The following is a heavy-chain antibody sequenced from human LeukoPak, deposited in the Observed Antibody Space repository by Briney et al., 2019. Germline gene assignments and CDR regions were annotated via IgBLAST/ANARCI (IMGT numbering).Heavy chain of an antibody. CDR3: ARAKAAGRNPYFDY. CDR1: GYTFTSYG. D-gene: IGHD6-13*01. J-gene: IGHJ4*02. CDR2: ISAYNGNT. V-gene: IGHV1-18*01. Sequence: GASVKVSCEASGYTFTSYGISWVRPAPGQGLEWMGWISAYNGNTNYAQKLQGRVTMTTDTSTSTAYMELRSLRSDDTAVYYCARAKAAGRNPYFDYWGQGTLVTVSS.